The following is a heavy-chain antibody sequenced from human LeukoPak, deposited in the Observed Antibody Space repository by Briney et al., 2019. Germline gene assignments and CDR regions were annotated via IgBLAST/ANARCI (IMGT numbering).Heavy chain of an antibody. D-gene: IGHD6-19*01. Sequence: ASETLSLTCTVSGGSIRSGGYDWSWIRQPAGKGLEWIGRIYTSGSTNYNPSLKSRVTISVDTSKNQFSLKLSSVTAADTAVYYCARSSGWYIDYWGQGTLVTVSS. V-gene: IGHV4-61*02. CDR2: IYTSGST. CDR1: GGSIRSGGYD. J-gene: IGHJ4*02. CDR3: ARSSGWYIDY.